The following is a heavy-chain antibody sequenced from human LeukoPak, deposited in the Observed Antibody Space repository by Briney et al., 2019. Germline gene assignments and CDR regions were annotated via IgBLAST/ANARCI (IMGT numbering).Heavy chain of an antibody. Sequence: PSETLSLTCAVYGGSFSGYYWGWIRPPPGKGLEWIGEINHSGSTNYNPSLKSRVTISVDTSKNQFSLKLSSVTAADTAVYYCARGPGYYDPTGYWGQGTLVTVSS. CDR3: ARGPGYYDPTGY. CDR1: GGSFSGYY. D-gene: IGHD3-22*01. J-gene: IGHJ4*02. CDR2: INHSGST. V-gene: IGHV4-34*01.